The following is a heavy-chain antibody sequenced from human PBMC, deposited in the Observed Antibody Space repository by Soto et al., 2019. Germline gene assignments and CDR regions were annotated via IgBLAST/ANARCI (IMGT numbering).Heavy chain of an antibody. J-gene: IGHJ4*02. CDR1: GYTFTSYG. Sequence: ASVKVSCKASGYTFTSYGISWVRQAPGQGLEWMGWISAYNGNTNYAQKLQGRVTMTTDTSTSTAYMELRSLRSDDTAVYYCARVYDSSGYYPTYFDYWGQGTLVTVSS. D-gene: IGHD3-22*01. V-gene: IGHV1-18*04. CDR3: ARVYDSSGYYPTYFDY. CDR2: ISAYNGNT.